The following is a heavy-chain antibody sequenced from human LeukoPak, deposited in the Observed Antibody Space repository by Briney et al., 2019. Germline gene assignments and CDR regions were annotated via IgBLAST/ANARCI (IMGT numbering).Heavy chain of an antibody. CDR2: IYYTGT. J-gene: IGHJ4*02. CDR1: GDSISSGDYY. V-gene: IGHV4-61*08. Sequence: PSETLSLTCTVSGDSISSGDYYWSWIRQSPGKGLEWIGYIYYTGTSYNPSLKSRVAISADTSKNQFSLKLISVTAADTAVYYCASRKLGNDYWGQGTLVTVSS. CDR3: ASRKLGNDY. D-gene: IGHD7-27*01.